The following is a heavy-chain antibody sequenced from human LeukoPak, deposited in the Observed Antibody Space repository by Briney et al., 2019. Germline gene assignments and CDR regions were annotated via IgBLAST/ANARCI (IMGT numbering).Heavy chain of an antibody. CDR1: GFTFSSYS. D-gene: IGHD6-13*01. CDR3: ARDLLIAAAGTEFDY. CDR2: ISSSSSYI. V-gene: IGHV3-21*01. Sequence: GGALRLSCAASGFTFSSYSMNWVRQAPGKGLEWVSSISSSSSYIYYADSVKGRFTISRDNAKNSLYLQMNSLRAEDTAVYYCARDLLIAAAGTEFDYWGQGTLVTVSS. J-gene: IGHJ4*02.